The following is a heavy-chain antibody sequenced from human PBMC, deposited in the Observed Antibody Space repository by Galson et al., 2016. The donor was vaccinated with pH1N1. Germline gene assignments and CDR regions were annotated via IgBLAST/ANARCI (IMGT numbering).Heavy chain of an antibody. D-gene: IGHD3-10*01. CDR1: GFTFSNAR. CDR3: ATEYYLASGTDPLVGYYGRDV. CDR2: SKSKTDGGTT. Sequence: SCAASGFTFSNARMNWVRQAPGKGLEWVGRSKSKTDGGTTDYAAPVKGRFTVSRDDSKNTLYLEMNSLKTEDTAVYYCATEYYLASGTDPLVGYYGRDVWGQGTTVTVSS. J-gene: IGHJ6*02. V-gene: IGHV3-15*01.